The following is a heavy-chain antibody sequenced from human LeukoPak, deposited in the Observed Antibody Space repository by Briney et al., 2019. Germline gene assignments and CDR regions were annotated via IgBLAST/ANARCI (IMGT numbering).Heavy chain of an antibody. J-gene: IGHJ4*02. CDR1: GFTFSSYS. D-gene: IGHD6-19*01. Sequence: PGGSLRLSCAASGFTFSSYSMNWVRQAPGKGLEWVSSISSSSSYIYYADSVKGRFTVSRDNAKNSLYLQMNSLRAEDTAVYYCASLAVAGSVGCWGQGTLVTVSS. CDR3: ASLAVAGSVGC. CDR2: ISSSSSYI. V-gene: IGHV3-21*01.